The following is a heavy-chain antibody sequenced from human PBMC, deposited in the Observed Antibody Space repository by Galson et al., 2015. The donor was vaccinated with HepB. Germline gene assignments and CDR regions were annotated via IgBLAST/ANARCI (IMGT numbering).Heavy chain of an antibody. CDR3: ARGSREQLQRLDY. V-gene: IGHV3-33*08. CDR1: GVPFRNFG. Sequence: SLRLSCAASGVPFRNFGMHWVRRAPGKGLEWVAGIWYGDESQKSYADSVKGRFTISRDNSKNTLYLQMSSLIAEDTAVYYCARGSREQLQRLDYWGQGTRVTVSS. J-gene: IGHJ4*02. CDR2: IWYGDESQK. D-gene: IGHD1-1*01.